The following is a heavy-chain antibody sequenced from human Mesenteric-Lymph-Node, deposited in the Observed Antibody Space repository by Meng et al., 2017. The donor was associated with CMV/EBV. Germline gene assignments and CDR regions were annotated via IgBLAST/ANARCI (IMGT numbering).Heavy chain of an antibody. Sequence: GESLKISCAASGFTFSSYAMSWVRQAPGKGLEWVSVISAGGGSTYYADSVKGRFTISRDNSKNTLYLQMNSLRAEDTAVYYCAKDHGAVAGTGGYWGQGTLVTVSS. CDR2: ISAGGGST. D-gene: IGHD6-19*01. V-gene: IGHV3-23*01. CDR1: GFTFSSYA. CDR3: AKDHGAVAGTGGY. J-gene: IGHJ4*02.